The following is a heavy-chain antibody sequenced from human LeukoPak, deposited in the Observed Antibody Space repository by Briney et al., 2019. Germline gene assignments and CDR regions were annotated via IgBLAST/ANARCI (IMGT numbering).Heavy chain of an antibody. V-gene: IGHV3-11*01. CDR2: ISSSGSTI. CDR1: GFTFSDYY. CDR3: ARERVGSSWPRSPIPYGMDV. Sequence: GGSLRLSCAASGFTFSDYYMSWIRQAPGKGLEWVSYISSSGSTIYYADSVKGRFTISRDNAKNSLYLRMNSLRAEDTAVYYCARERVGSSWPRSPIPYGMDVWGQGTTVTVSS. J-gene: IGHJ6*02. D-gene: IGHD6-13*01.